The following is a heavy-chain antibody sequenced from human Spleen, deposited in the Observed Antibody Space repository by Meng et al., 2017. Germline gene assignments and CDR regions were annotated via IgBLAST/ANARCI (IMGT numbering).Heavy chain of an antibody. J-gene: IGHJ5*02. CDR2: IDYSGTT. CDR1: GGSISSSNW. CDR3: VRSSGWVRTGFDP. V-gene: IGHV4-4*02. Sequence: QVQLQESGPGLVKPSGTLSLTCAVSGGSISSSNWWSWVRQPPGTGLEWIGSIDYSGTTYYNPSLKSRITMPADTSKNQFSLKLTSVTAADTAVYYCVRSSGWVRTGFDPWGQGTLVTVSS. D-gene: IGHD6-19*01.